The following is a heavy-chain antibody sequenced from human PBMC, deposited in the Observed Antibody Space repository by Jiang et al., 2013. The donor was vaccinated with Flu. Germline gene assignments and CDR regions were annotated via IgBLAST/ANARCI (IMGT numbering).Heavy chain of an antibody. CDR2: IYYSGST. J-gene: IGHJ4*02. V-gene: IGHV4-59*12. CDR3: ARDGEQLGIDY. Sequence: GPGLVKPSETLSLTCTVSGGSISSYYWSWIRQPPGKGLEWIGYIYYSGSTNYNPSLKSRVTISVDTSRNQFSLNLNSVTAADTAVYYCARDGEQLGIDYWGQGTLVTVSS. D-gene: IGHD7-27*01. CDR1: GGSISSYY.